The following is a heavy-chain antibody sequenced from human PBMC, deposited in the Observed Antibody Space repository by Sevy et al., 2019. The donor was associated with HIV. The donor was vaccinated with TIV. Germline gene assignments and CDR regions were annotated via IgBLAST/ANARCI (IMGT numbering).Heavy chain of an antibody. D-gene: IGHD6-13*01. V-gene: IGHV3-23*01. CDR2: LFGGGHGA. CDR3: AKMEGQLVSEYYFDY. CDR1: GFTFSDYA. J-gene: IGHJ4*02. Sequence: GESLKISCVASGFTFSDYAMSWVRQAPGKGLERVSSLFGGGHGANYADSVKGRFIISRDNSRNTLSLQLNSLRAEDAAVYYCAKMEGQLVSEYYFDYWGQGILVTVSS.